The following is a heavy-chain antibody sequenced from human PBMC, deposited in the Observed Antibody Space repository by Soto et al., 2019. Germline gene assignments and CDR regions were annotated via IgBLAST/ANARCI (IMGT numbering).Heavy chain of an antibody. V-gene: IGHV4-30-4*01. D-gene: IGHD6-19*01. CDR2: IYYSGST. CDR3: ARSPGIAVADY. CDR1: GGSISSGDDY. J-gene: IGHJ4*02. Sequence: SETLSLTCTVSGGSISSGDDYWSWVRQPPGKGLEWIGYIYYSGSTYYNPSLKSRVTISVGTSKNRFSLKLSSVTAADTAVYYCARSPGIAVADYWGQGTLVTVSS.